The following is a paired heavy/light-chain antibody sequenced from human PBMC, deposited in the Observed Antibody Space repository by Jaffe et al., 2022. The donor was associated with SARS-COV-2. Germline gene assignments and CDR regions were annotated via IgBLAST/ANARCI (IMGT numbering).Light chain of an antibody. J-gene: IGLJ3*02. CDR1: NIKDKT. Sequence: SYALTQPPSVSVAPGQPVGIACEGDNIKDKTVHWYQQKPGQAPVLVVYDDTDRPSGIPERFSGSNSGNTATLTISRVEAGDEADYYCHVWDSGSDHVVFGGGTKLTVL. CDR2: DDT. CDR3: HVWDSGSDHVV. V-gene: IGLV3-21*02.
Heavy chain of an antibody. CDR1: GFFFSSYA. J-gene: IGHJ6*02. D-gene: IGHD2-2*01. CDR2: MSGSGVST. CDR3: AKTIVVVPGVVDYFYYALDV. Sequence: EVQLLESGGDLVQPGGSLRLSCAASGFFFSSYALTWVRQAPGKGLEWVSTMSGSGVSTFYADSVKGRFTISRDNSKNTVFLQMNGLRAEDTAIYYCAKTIVVVPGVVDYFYYALDVWGPGTRVTVSS. V-gene: IGHV3-23*01.